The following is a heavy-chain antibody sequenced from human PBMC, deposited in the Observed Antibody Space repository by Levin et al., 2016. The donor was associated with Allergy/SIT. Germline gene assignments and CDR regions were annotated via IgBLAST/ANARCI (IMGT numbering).Heavy chain of an antibody. D-gene: IGHD3-9*01. J-gene: IGHJ6*02. CDR2: IKSKTDGGTT. Sequence: GGSLRLSCAASGFTFSNAWMSWVRQAPGKGLEWVGRIKSKTDGGTTDYAAPVKGRFTISRDDSKNTLYLQMNSLKTEDTAVYYCTTVLAAQGRDHGMDVWGQGTTVTVSS. V-gene: IGHV3-15*01. CDR1: GFTFSNAW. CDR3: TTVLAAQGRDHGMDV.